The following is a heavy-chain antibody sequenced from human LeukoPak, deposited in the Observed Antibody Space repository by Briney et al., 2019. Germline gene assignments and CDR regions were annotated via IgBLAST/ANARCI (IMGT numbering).Heavy chain of an antibody. CDR1: GFIFSSYE. D-gene: IGHD6-19*01. CDR3: AVGGSGWFFDY. V-gene: IGHV3-30*04. CDR2: ISYDAKNE. Sequence: PGGSLRLSCAASGFIFSSYEMNWVRQAPGKGLEWVTVISYDAKNEYYADSVRGRFTISRDNSKNTLYLQMNSLRPDDTAVYYCAVGGSGWFFDYWGQGTLVTVSS. J-gene: IGHJ4*02.